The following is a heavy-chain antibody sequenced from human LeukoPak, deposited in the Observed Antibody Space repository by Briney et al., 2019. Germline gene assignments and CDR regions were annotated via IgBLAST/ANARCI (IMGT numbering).Heavy chain of an antibody. D-gene: IGHD3-16*02. V-gene: IGHV3-7*01. CDR1: GLSISGQW. CDR3: GYTNNFYH. Sequence: GGSLRLSCVASGLSISGQWMNWVRQAPGQGLEWVANIKHDGSEEYYVDSVKGRFTVSRDDGRNSVSLQMNGVRAEDTAVYYCGYTNNFYHWGQGTLVVVSS. CDR2: IKHDGSEE. J-gene: IGHJ4*02.